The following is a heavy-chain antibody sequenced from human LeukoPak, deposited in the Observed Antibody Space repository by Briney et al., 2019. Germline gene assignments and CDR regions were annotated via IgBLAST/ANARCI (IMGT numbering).Heavy chain of an antibody. Sequence: GGSLRLSCAASGFTLSSNYMGWVRQAPGKGLDWVSVIYSGGSAYYAESVKGRFTISRDSSKNTLHLQMNSLTAEDTAVYYCARGSSLAAVARGFDYWGQGTLVTVSS. D-gene: IGHD6-19*01. CDR2: IYSGGSA. V-gene: IGHV3-66*02. CDR1: GFTLSSNY. CDR3: ARGSSLAAVARGFDY. J-gene: IGHJ4*02.